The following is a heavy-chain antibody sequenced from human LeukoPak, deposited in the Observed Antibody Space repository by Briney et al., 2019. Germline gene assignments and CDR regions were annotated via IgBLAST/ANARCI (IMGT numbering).Heavy chain of an antibody. CDR3: AKSYRDYDFWSGYWDAPDY. Sequence: GGSLRLSCAASGFTFSSYWMHWVRQAPGKGLVWVSRINSDGSSTSYADSVKGRFTISRDNAKNTLYLQMNSLRAEDTAVYYCAKSYRDYDFWSGYWDAPDYWGQGTLVTVSS. J-gene: IGHJ4*02. D-gene: IGHD3-3*01. CDR2: INSDGSST. CDR1: GFTFSSYW. V-gene: IGHV3-74*01.